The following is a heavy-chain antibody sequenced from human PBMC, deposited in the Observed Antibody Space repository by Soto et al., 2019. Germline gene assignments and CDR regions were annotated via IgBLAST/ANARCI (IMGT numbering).Heavy chain of an antibody. Sequence: PSETLSLTCAVYGGSFSGYYWSWIRQPPGKGLEWIGEINQSGSTNYNPSLKSRVTISVDTSKNQFSLKLSSVTAADTAVYYCARGFKYAGVPRDLQPYRARGTPVIGSS. V-gene: IGHV4-34*01. D-gene: IGHD3-10*01. CDR2: INQSGST. CDR1: GGSFSGYY. CDR3: ARGFKYAGVPRDLQPY. J-gene: IGHJ4*02.